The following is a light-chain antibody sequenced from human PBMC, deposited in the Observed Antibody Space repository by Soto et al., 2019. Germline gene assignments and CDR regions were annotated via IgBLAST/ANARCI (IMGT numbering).Light chain of an antibody. CDR1: QAISSA. Sequence: ANQLTQSPSSLSASVGDRVTITCRASQAISSALAWYQQKPGKPPKLLIYDASTLQSGVPSRFSGTASGIDFTLTISSLQPEDVATYYCQKYNSAPWTFGQGTKVDIK. CDR2: DAS. V-gene: IGKV1-13*02. J-gene: IGKJ1*01. CDR3: QKYNSAPWT.